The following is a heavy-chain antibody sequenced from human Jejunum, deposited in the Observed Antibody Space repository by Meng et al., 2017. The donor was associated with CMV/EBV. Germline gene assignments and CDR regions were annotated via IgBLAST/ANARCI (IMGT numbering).Heavy chain of an antibody. J-gene: IGHJ4*02. V-gene: IGHV4-30-4*08. CDR2: IHDTGST. CDR3: ARGSIFVSFDS. Sequence: VRLCGSGPGLWRPSQPLSPTSSVSGGSIGSGDYYWSWIRQPPGKGLEGIGYIHDTGSTYYHPSLKSRVDISLGTSRNHFSLTLSSVTAEDTAVYFCARGSIFVSFDSWGQGTLVTVSS. CDR1: GGSIGSGDYY. D-gene: IGHD3-3*01.